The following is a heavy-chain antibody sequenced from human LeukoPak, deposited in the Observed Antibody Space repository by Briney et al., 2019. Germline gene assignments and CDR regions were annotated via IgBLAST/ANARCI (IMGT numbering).Heavy chain of an antibody. CDR2: IYYSGRT. J-gene: IGHJ4*02. D-gene: IGHD5-24*01. CDR1: GGSISSSSYY. V-gene: IGHV4-39*01. CDR3: ARLVVREMATIDY. Sequence: SETLSLTCTVFGGSISSSSYYWGWIRQPPGKGLEGIGSIYYSGRTYDNPSLKSRVTISVDTYKNQLYLKLSSVTAADTAVYYCARLVVREMATIDYWGQGTLVTVSS.